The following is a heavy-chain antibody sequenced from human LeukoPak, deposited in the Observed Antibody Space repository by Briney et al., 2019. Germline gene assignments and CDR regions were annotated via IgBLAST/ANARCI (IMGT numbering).Heavy chain of an antibody. V-gene: IGHV3-23*01. CDR3: AKGGLTGYYHYYYYMDV. D-gene: IGHD3-9*01. J-gene: IGHJ6*03. CDR1: GFTFSSHS. Sequence: GGSLRLSCAASGFTFSSHSMTWVRQAPGKGLEWVSAISGSGGSTYYADSVKGRFTISRDNSKNTLYLQMNSLRAEDTAVYYCAKGGLTGYYHYYYYMDVWGKGTTVTISS. CDR2: ISGSGGST.